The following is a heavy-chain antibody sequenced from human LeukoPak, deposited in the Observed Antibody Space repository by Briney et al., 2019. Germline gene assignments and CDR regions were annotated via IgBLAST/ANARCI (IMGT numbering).Heavy chain of an antibody. CDR3: ARVVRGWSGYYSPFDY. V-gene: IGHV1-69*13. Sequence: ASVKVSCKASGGTFSSYAISWVRQAPGQGLEWMGGIIPIFGTANYAQKLQGRVTITADESTSTAYMELSSLSSEGTGVYYCARVVRGWSGYYSPFDYCGQGTLVTVSS. D-gene: IGHD3-3*01. CDR2: IIPIFGTA. CDR1: GGTFSSYA. J-gene: IGHJ4*02.